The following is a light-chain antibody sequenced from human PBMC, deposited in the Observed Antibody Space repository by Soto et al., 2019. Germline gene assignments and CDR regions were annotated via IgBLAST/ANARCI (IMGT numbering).Light chain of an antibody. V-gene: IGKV1-8*01. CDR2: AAS. J-gene: IGKJ1*01. Sequence: AIRMTQSPSSLSASTGDSVTITCRASQGISSYLAWYQQKPGKAPKLLIYAASTLQSGVPSRFSGSGSGTNFTFTISCLQSEDFATYYCQQYYSYPRTFGQGTKVDIK. CDR3: QQYYSYPRT. CDR1: QGISSY.